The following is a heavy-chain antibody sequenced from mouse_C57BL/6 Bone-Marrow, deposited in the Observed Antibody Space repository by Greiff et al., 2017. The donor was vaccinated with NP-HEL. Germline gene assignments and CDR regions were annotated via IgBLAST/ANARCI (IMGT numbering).Heavy chain of an antibody. D-gene: IGHD3-3*01. CDR2: IRLKSDNSAT. CDR3: TGERGTGFAY. V-gene: IGHV6-3*01. Sequence: EVQVEESGGGLVQPGGSMKLSCDASGFTFSNYWMNWVRQSPEKGLEWVAQIRLKSDNSATHYAESVKGRFTISRDDSKSSCYLQMNNLRAEDTGIYYCTGERGTGFAYWGQGTLVTVSA. CDR1: GFTFSNYW. J-gene: IGHJ3*01.